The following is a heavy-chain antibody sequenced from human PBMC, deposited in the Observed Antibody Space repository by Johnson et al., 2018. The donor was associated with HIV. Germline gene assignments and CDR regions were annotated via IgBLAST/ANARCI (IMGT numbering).Heavy chain of an antibody. Sequence: VQLVESGGGLVQPGGSLRLSCVVSGFTFSNSWMIWVRQAPGKGLEWVSGINWNGGSTGYADSVKGRFTISRDNAKNSLYLQMNSLRAEDTALYYCARFENTLSNAFDIWGQGTMVTVSS. CDR2: INWNGGST. D-gene: IGHD3-10*01. CDR3: ARFENTLSNAFDI. CDR1: GFTFSNSW. J-gene: IGHJ3*02. V-gene: IGHV3-20*04.